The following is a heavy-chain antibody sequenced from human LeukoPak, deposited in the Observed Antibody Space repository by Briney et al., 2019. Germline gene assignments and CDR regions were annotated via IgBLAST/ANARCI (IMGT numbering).Heavy chain of an antibody. CDR2: IYHSGTT. D-gene: IGHD3-22*01. J-gene: IGHJ4*02. CDR3: AWKYYYDSSGYFYVDQ. Sequence: PSETLSLTCAVSGYSISSGYYWGWIRQSPEKGLEWIGSIYHSGTTYYNPSLKSRVTISIDTSKNQFSLNLNFVTAADTAVYYCAWKYYYDSSGYFYVDQWGQGILVTVSS. CDR1: GYSISSGYY. V-gene: IGHV4-38-2*01.